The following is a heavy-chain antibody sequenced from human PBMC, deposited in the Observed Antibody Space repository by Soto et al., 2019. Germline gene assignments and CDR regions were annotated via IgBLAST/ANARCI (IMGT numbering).Heavy chain of an antibody. J-gene: IGHJ6*02. CDR1: GYIFFGSY. V-gene: IGHV1-2*02. CDR3: ARGGRSLHGNYHFGMDV. Sequence: QVQLVQSGAEVKKPGASVKVSCKASGYIFFGSYIHWVRQAPGQGLDWMGWINPNNGGTGSAQKFQGRITMTGDTSISTAYMELSRLRSDDTGVYYCARGGRSLHGNYHFGMDVWGQGTTVTVSS. CDR2: INPNNGGT.